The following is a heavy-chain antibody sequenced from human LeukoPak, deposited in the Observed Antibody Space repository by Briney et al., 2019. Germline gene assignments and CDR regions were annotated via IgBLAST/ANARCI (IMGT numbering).Heavy chain of an antibody. J-gene: IGHJ5*02. V-gene: IGHV1-69*05. CDR2: IIPIFGTA. Sequence: SVKVSCKASGGTFSSYAISWVRQAPGQGLEWMGGIIPIFGTANYAQKFQGRVTITTDESTSTAYMELSSLRSEDTAVYYCARAVVPAAMAPKGFDPWGQGTLVTVSS. CDR3: ARAVVPAAMAPKGFDP. CDR1: GGTFSSYA. D-gene: IGHD2-2*01.